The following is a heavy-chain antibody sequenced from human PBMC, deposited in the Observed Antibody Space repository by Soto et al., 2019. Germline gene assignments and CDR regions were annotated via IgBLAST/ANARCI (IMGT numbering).Heavy chain of an antibody. D-gene: IGHD3-10*01. CDR3: ASPNYYGSGSYPNPNYYYYGMDV. V-gene: IGHV4-31*03. CDR2: IYYSGST. CDR1: GFSISSGGYY. J-gene: IGHJ6*02. Sequence: SETLSLTCTVSGFSISSGGYYWSWIRQHPGKGLEWIGYIYYSGSTYYNPSLKSRVTISVDTSKSQFSLKLSSVTAADTAVYYCASPNYYGSGSYPNPNYYYYGMDVWGQGTTVTVSS.